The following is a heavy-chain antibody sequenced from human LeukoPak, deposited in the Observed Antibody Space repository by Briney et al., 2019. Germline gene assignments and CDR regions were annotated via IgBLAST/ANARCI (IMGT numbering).Heavy chain of an antibody. V-gene: IGHV1-18*01. D-gene: IGHD6-13*01. CDR2: ISAYNGNT. J-gene: IGHJ4*02. CDR1: GYTFASYG. CDR3: AREDAAAAGAVY. Sequence: ASVKVSCKASGYTFASYGISWVRQAPGQGLEWLGWISAYNGNTNYAQKLQGRVTMTTDTSTSTVYMELSSLRSEDTAVYYCAREDAAAAGAVYWGQGTLVTVSS.